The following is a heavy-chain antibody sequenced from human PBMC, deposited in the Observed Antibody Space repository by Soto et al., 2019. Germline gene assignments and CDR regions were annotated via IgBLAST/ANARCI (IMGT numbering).Heavy chain of an antibody. V-gene: IGHV3-30*18. J-gene: IGHJ4*02. D-gene: IGHD6-6*01. CDR2: MSYAGTYK. CDR3: AKEMYPRTVLDSSSPWGDY. Sequence: LRLSCAVSGFTFSDYGMHWVRQAPGKGLEWVAVMSYAGTYKYYADSVKGRSTISRDLSGNTLFLQMNSLRLEDTAVYFCAKEMYPRTVLDSSSPWGDYWGQGTLVTVSS. CDR1: GFTFSDYG.